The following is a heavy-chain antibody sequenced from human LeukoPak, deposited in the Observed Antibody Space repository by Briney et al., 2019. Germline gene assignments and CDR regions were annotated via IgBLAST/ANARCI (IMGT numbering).Heavy chain of an antibody. CDR3: ARELGYCSGASCYFKYYGMDV. V-gene: IGHV3-53*01. CDR1: GFTVSSNY. CDR2: IYSGGST. Sequence: PGGSLRLSCAVSGFTVSSNYMSWVRQAPGKGLEWVSVIYSGGSTYYSDPVKGRFTISRDNSKTTLYLQMNSLRAEDTAVYYCARELGYCSGASCYFKYYGMDVWGQGTTVTVFS. D-gene: IGHD2-15*01. J-gene: IGHJ6*02.